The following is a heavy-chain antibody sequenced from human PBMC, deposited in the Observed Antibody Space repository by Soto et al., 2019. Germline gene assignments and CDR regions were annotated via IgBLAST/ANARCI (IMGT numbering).Heavy chain of an antibody. CDR3: ARHVDTAMVTYYGMDV. D-gene: IGHD5-18*01. CDR1: GYSFTSYW. Sequence: PGESLKTSCKGSGYSFTSYWISWVRQMPGKGLEWMGRIDPSDSYTNYSPSFQGHVTISADKSISTSYLQWSSLKASDTAMYYCARHVDTAMVTYYGMDVWGQGTTVTVSS. J-gene: IGHJ6*02. CDR2: IDPSDSYT. V-gene: IGHV5-10-1*01.